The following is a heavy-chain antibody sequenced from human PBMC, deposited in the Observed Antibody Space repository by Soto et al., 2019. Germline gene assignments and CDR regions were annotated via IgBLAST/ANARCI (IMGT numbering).Heavy chain of an antibody. CDR1: GFTISEAW. D-gene: IGHD3-10*01. CDR2: IKSIPDGGTK. V-gene: IGHV3-15*07. J-gene: IGHJ4*01. Sequence: EVQLVESGGGLVKPGGSLRLSCAASGFTISEAWVNWVRQAPGMGLEWVGRIKSIPDGGTKDFAAPVKARFAISRDDSKNMVYLQINTLNTEDTAVYYCSTDSHFSSVFVRHDYWGHGTLVIVSS. CDR3: STDSHFSSVFVRHDY.